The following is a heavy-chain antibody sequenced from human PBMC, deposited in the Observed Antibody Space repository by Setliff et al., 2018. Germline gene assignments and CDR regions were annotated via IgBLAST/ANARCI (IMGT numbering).Heavy chain of an antibody. CDR2: IKQDGSDI. CDR3: ASIDWGENFYNMDV. Sequence: GGSLRLSCAASGFTFSSLWMSWVRQSPGKGLEWVANIKQDGSDIKYVDSVKGRFTISRDNAKDTLYLQMNSLRAEDTAVYFCASIDWGENFYNMDVWGKGTTVTVSS. J-gene: IGHJ6*03. V-gene: IGHV3-7*01. D-gene: IGHD7-27*01. CDR1: GFTFSSLW.